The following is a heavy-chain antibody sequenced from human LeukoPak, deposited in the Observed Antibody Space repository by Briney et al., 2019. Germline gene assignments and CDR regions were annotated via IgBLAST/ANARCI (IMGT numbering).Heavy chain of an antibody. J-gene: IGHJ4*02. CDR1: GFTFSNYA. CDR2: ITGSGGTA. Sequence: GGSLRLSCAASGFTFSNYAMSWVRQAPGKGLEWVSAITGSGGTAYYADSVKGRFTISRDNSKNTLYLQMNSLRAEDTAVYYCAKGGSYFCYYIDYWGQGTLVTVSS. D-gene: IGHD1-26*01. V-gene: IGHV3-23*01. CDR3: AKGGSYFCYYIDY.